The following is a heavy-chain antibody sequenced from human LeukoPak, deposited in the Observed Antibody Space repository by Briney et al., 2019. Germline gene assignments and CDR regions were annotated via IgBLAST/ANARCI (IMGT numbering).Heavy chain of an antibody. V-gene: IGHV3-15*01. D-gene: IGHD3-10*01. CDR1: GFTFSDAW. CDR2: IKSKSDGGSI. Sequence: GGSLRLSCEASGFTFSDAWMSWVRQAPGKGLEWVGRIKSKSDGGSIDYAAPVKGRFTISRDDSKDTLYPQMNSLKTEDTAVYYCSHYGSGSYATDYWGQGTLVTVSS. CDR3: SHYGSGSYATDY. J-gene: IGHJ4*02.